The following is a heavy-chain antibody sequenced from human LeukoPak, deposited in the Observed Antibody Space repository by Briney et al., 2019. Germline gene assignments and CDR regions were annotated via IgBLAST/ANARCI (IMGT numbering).Heavy chain of an antibody. D-gene: IGHD6-13*01. Sequence: ASVKVSCKASGYTFTTYYVHWVRRAPGQGLEWMGRINPRGGSTSYAQKFQDRVTMTRDSSTSTVYMDLSSLRSDDTAVYYCARDRGYGSSPIFDYWGQGILVTVSS. CDR2: INPRGGST. CDR1: GYTFTTYY. V-gene: IGHV1-46*01. J-gene: IGHJ4*02. CDR3: ARDRGYGSSPIFDY.